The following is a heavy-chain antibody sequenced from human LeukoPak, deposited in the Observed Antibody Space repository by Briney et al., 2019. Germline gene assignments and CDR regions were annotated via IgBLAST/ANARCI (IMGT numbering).Heavy chain of an antibody. Sequence: PGGSLRLSCTASGSIFSKYDMYWVRQSTGKRLECVSAIGVAGDTKYTDSVKDRFTISRENVKNSLYLHMNNLRAEDTAIYYCVRGGIQVAGLDAFDIWGQGTVVTVFS. CDR1: GSIFSKYD. CDR2: IGVAGDT. J-gene: IGHJ3*02. D-gene: IGHD6-19*01. CDR3: VRGGIQVAGLDAFDI. V-gene: IGHV3-13*01.